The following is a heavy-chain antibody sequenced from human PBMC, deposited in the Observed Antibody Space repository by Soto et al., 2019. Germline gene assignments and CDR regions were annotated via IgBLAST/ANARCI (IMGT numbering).Heavy chain of an antibody. CDR3: VRDYYSTVDI. D-gene: IGHD3-10*01. Sequence: GGSLRLSCVASGFTFSSSWMYWVRQAPAKGLAWVSYITPDGSNTNYADSVKGRFSISRDNAKNTLYLQMNSLRAEDTAVYFYVRDYYSTVDIWGQGTMVTVSS. CDR2: ITPDGSNT. V-gene: IGHV3-74*01. CDR1: GFTFSSSW. J-gene: IGHJ3*02.